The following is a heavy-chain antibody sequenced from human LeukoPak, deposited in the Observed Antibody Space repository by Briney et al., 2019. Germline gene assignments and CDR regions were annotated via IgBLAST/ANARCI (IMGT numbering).Heavy chain of an antibody. J-gene: IGHJ4*02. CDR3: ARGYCSAGHCYAFDY. CDR2: IKQDGSER. D-gene: IGHD2-15*01. Sequence: PGGSLRLSCAASGFTFSSYWMSWVRPAPGKGLEWVANIKQDGSERYYVGSVKGRFTISRDNAKNSLYLQMNSLRAEDTYVYYCARGYCSAGHCYAFDYWGQGTLVTVSS. V-gene: IGHV3-7*01. CDR1: GFTFSSYW.